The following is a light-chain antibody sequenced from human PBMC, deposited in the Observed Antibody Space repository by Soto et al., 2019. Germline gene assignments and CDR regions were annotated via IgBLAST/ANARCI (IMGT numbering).Light chain of an antibody. Sequence: QLVLTQSPSASASLGASVKLTCTLSSGHSSYAIAWHQQQPEKGPQFLTKLNSDGSHNKGDGIPDRFSGSSSGAERHLTISSLQSEDEADYYCQTWGTGILVFGGGTKLTVL. CDR3: QTWGTGILV. J-gene: IGLJ2*01. CDR1: SGHSSYA. CDR2: LNSDGSH. V-gene: IGLV4-69*01.